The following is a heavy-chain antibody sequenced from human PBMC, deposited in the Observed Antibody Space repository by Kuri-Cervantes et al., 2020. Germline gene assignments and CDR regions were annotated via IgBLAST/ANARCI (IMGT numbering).Heavy chain of an antibody. D-gene: IGHD3-10*01. CDR2: IYYSGST. V-gene: IGHV4-59*08. Sequence: GSLRLSCTVSGGSISSYYWSWIRQPPGKGLEWIGYIYYSGSTYYNPSLKSRVTISVDTSKNQFSLKLSSVTAADTAVYYCARQSRGYDAFDIWGQGTMVTVSS. CDR1: GGSISSYY. J-gene: IGHJ3*02. CDR3: ARQSRGYDAFDI.